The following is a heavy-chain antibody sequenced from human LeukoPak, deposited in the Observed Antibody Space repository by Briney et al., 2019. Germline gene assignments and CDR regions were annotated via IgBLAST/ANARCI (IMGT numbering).Heavy chain of an antibody. CDR1: GYSFLSYW. J-gene: IGHJ4*02. CDR3: TREDDYGGNSGGY. V-gene: IGHV5-51*01. D-gene: IGHD4-23*01. CDR2: IYPGDSDT. Sequence: GESLKISCEGSGYSFLSYWIGWVRQVPGKGLEWMGIIYPGDSDTRYSPSFQGQVTISIDKSISTAYLQWSSLKASDTAMYYCTREDDYGGNSGGYWGQGTLVTVSS.